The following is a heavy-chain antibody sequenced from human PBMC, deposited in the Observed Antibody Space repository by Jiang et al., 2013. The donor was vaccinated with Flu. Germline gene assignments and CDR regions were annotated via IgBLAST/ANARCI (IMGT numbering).Heavy chain of an antibody. V-gene: IGHV3-74*01. CDR3: ARDLVVVPAANYYYYGMDV. D-gene: IGHD2-2*01. J-gene: IGHJ6*02. Sequence: SRINSDGSSTSYADSVKGRFTISRDNAKNTLYLQMNSLRAEDTAVYYCARDLVVVPAANYYYYGMDVWGQGTTVTVSS. CDR2: INSDGSST.